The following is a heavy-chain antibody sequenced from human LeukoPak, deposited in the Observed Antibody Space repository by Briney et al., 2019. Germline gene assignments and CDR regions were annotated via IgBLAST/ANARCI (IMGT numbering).Heavy chain of an antibody. CDR3: ARGKGRVGATPVEDY. V-gene: IGHV4-34*01. J-gene: IGHJ4*02. Sequence: PSETLSLTCAVYGGSFSGYYWSWIRQPPGKGLEWIGEINHSGSTNYNPSLKSRVTISVDTSKNQFPLKLSSVTAADTAVYYCARGKGRVGATPVEDYWGQGTLVTVSS. CDR1: GGSFSGYY. D-gene: IGHD1-26*01. CDR2: INHSGST.